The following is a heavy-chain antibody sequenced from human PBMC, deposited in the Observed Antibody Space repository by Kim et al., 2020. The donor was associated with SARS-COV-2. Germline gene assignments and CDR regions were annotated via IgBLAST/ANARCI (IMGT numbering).Heavy chain of an antibody. V-gene: IGHV1-24*01. CDR1: GYTLTELS. CDR3: ATIAVAGPDLDY. CDR2: FDPEDGET. Sequence: ASVKVSCKVSGYTLTELSMHWVRQAPGKGLEWMGGFDPEDGETIYAQKFQGRVTMTEDTSTDTAYMELSSLRSEDTAVYYCATIAVAGPDLDYWGQGTLVTVSS. J-gene: IGHJ4*02. D-gene: IGHD6-19*01.